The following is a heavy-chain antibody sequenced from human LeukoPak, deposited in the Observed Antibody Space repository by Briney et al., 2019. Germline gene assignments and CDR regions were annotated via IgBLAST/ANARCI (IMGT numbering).Heavy chain of an antibody. CDR1: GFTLEDYA. Sequence: GGSLRLSCVASGFTLEDYAMHWVRQAPGKGLEWVSVISGDGGSTYYADSVKGRFTISRDNSKNSLYLQMSSLRTEDTALYYCAKGVRSGTYYNCFDPWGQGTLVTVSS. J-gene: IGHJ5*02. CDR2: ISGDGGST. D-gene: IGHD1-26*01. CDR3: AKGVRSGTYYNCFDP. V-gene: IGHV3-43*02.